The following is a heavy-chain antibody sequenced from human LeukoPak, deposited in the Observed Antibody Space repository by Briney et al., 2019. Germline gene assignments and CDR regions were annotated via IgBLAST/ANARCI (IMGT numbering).Heavy chain of an antibody. CDR2: IDWDDDK. D-gene: IGHD2-21*01. J-gene: IGHJ4*02. Sequence: SGPALVNPTQTLTLTCTFSGFSLSTSGMCVSWIRQPLEKALEWLARIDWDDDKYYSTSLKTRLTISKDTSKSQVVITLTNLDPVDTATYYCARTRGVPGEYYFVHWGQGTLVTVSS. V-gene: IGHV2-70*11. CDR3: ARTRGVPGEYYFVH. CDR1: GFSLSTSGMC.